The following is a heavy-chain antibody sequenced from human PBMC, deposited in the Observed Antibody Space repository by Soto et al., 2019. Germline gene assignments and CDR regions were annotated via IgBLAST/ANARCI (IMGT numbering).Heavy chain of an antibody. D-gene: IGHD3-9*01. CDR3: AKAMTGAKRTFDL. CDR1: GDSLSSSTYY. Sequence: QLQLQESGPGLVKPSETLSLTCTVSGDSLSSSTYYWGWIRQPPGKGLEWIGSIQYSGNTYYIPSLKSRLTTSVDTSKNQLSLKLSSVTDADPAVYYCAKAMTGAKRTFDLWGQGTMVTVSS. CDR2: IQYSGNT. V-gene: IGHV4-39*01. J-gene: IGHJ3*01.